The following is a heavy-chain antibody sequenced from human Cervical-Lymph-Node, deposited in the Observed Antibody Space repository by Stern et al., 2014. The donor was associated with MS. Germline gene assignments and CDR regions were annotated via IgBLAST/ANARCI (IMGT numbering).Heavy chain of an antibody. CDR1: GYTFTNNW. D-gene: IGHD1-1*01. V-gene: IGHV5-51*01. CDR3: ARHPPRRKWDDPNYGMDV. J-gene: IGHJ6*02. Sequence: EVQLEESGAEVKKPGESLKISCKGSGYTFTNNWIAWVRQMPGKGLEWMGIIYPDDSDIRYSPSLQGQVTIPADKSIRHAYLQWSSRKAANSAVYYWARHPPRRKWDDPNYGMDVWGQGTTVTVSS. CDR2: IYPDDSDI.